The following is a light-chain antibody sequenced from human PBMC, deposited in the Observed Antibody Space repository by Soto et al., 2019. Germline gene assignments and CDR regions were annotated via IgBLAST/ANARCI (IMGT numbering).Light chain of an antibody. V-gene: IGKV3-15*01. CDR2: EAS. Sequence: ERVLTQSPATLSVSPGERVVLSCRATETITTKLAWYQQKPGQAPRLLIYEASIRATGIPARFSGSGSGTEFTLTISSLQSEDFGLYSCQQYSNWPVTFGGGTKVEIK. CDR1: ETITTK. J-gene: IGKJ4*01. CDR3: QQYSNWPVT.